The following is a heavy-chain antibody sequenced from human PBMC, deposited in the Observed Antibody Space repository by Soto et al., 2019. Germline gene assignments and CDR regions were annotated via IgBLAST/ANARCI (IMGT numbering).Heavy chain of an antibody. V-gene: IGHV3-21*04. D-gene: IGHD6-19*01. CDR1: GFIFSSYS. CDR2: ISSSSSNI. CDR3: ATDPDSSGYYRMDV. Sequence: PGGSLRLSCAASGFIFSSYSMNWVRQAPGKGLEWVSSISSSSSNIYYADPVKGRFTISRDNAKNSLYLQMNSLRAKDTAAYYCATDPDSSGYYRMDVWGQGTTVTVSS. J-gene: IGHJ6*02.